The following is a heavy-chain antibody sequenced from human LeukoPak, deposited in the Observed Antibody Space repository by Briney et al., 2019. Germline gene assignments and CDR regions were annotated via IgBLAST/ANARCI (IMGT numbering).Heavy chain of an antibody. V-gene: IGHV1-18*03. D-gene: IGHD3-16*01. CDR1: GYTFTSYG. CDR3: ARGFLGDLDY. CDR2: ISAYNGNT. Sequence: ASVKVSCKASGYTFTSYGISWVRQAPGQGLEWMGWISAYNGNTNYAQKLQGRVTITRDTSASTAYMELSSLTSNDMAVYYCARGFLGDLDYWGQGTLVTVSS. J-gene: IGHJ4*02.